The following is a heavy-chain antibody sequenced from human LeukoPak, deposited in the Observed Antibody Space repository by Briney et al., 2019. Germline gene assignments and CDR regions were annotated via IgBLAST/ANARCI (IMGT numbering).Heavy chain of an antibody. V-gene: IGHV4-59*01. CDR3: ARSRWGPAPGDLEY. CDR1: GGSISTYY. Sequence: SETLSLTCTVSGGSISTYYWNWIRQPPGKGLEWIGYMFYSGSTNHNPSLKSRVTISVDTSKNQFSLKLTSVTAADTAVYYCARSRWGPAPGDLEYWGQGTLVTVSS. D-gene: IGHD3-16*01. J-gene: IGHJ4*02. CDR2: MFYSGST.